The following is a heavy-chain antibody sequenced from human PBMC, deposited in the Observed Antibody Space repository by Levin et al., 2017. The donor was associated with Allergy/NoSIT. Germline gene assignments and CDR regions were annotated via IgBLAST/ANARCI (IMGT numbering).Heavy chain of an antibody. CDR2: INHSGST. CDR1: GGSFSGYY. D-gene: IGHD6-19*01. V-gene: IGHV4-34*01. Sequence: TSQTLSLTCAVYGGSFSGYYWSWIRQPPGKGLEWIGEINHSGSTNYNPSLKSRVTISVDTSKNQFSLKLSSVTAADTAVYYCARARYSSGWYWKGNDYWGQGTLVTVSS. J-gene: IGHJ4*02. CDR3: ARARYSSGWYWKGNDY.